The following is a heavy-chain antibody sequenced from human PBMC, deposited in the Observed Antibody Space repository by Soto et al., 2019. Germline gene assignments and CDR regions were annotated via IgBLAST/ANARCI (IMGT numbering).Heavy chain of an antibody. D-gene: IGHD4-17*01. V-gene: IGHV3-7*05. Sequence: GGSLRLSCAASGFTFSSYWMSWVRQAPGKGLEWVANIKQDGSEKYYVDSVKGRFTISRDNAKNSLYLQMNSLRAEDTAVYYCARGYIDTVTLGVYFDYWGQGTLVTVSS. J-gene: IGHJ4*02. CDR3: ARGYIDTVTLGVYFDY. CDR2: IKQDGSEK. CDR1: GFTFSSYW.